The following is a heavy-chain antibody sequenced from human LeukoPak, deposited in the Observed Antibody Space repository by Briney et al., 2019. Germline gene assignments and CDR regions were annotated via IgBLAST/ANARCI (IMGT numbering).Heavy chain of an antibody. Sequence: GGSLRLSCATSGFTFSTYAMNWVRQAPGKGLEWVSAISGSGGRTYYADSLKGRFTISRDNSKNTLYLQMNSLRPDDTAVYFCAREVVDYVGNLDSWGQGTQVTVSS. D-gene: IGHD4-17*01. J-gene: IGHJ4*02. CDR2: ISGSGGRT. V-gene: IGHV3-23*01. CDR1: GFTFSTYA. CDR3: AREVVDYVGNLDS.